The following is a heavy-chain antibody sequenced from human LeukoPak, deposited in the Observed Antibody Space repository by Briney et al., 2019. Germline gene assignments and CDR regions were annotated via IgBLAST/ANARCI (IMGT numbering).Heavy chain of an antibody. D-gene: IGHD5-18*01. V-gene: IGHV4-34*01. CDR3: ASEGDSYGYNY. Sequence: SETLSLTCAVYGGSFSGYYWSWLRQPPGKGLEWIGEINHSGSTNYNPSLKSRVTISVDTSKNQFSLKLSSVTAADTAVYYCASEGDSYGYNYWGQGTLVTVSS. CDR2: INHSGST. CDR1: GGSFSGYY. J-gene: IGHJ4*02.